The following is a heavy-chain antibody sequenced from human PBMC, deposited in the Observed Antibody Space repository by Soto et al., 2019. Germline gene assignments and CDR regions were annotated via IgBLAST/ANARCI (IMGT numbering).Heavy chain of an antibody. V-gene: IGHV1-18*01. CDR1: GYTFTSYG. D-gene: IGHD2-2*01. J-gene: IGHJ5*02. Sequence: ASVNVSCKASGYTFTSYGISWVRQAPGQGLEWMGWISAYNGNTNYAQKLQGRVTMTTDTSTSTAYMELRSLRSDDTAVYYCARDSDIVVVPAASTWFDPWGEGTLVTVSS. CDR2: ISAYNGNT. CDR3: ARDSDIVVVPAASTWFDP.